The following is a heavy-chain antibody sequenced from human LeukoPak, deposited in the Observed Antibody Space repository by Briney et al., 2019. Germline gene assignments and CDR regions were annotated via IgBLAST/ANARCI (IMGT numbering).Heavy chain of an antibody. CDR2: INHSGST. CDR1: GGSFSSYS. J-gene: IGHJ4*02. CDR3: ARELTSRWIDY. D-gene: IGHD6-13*01. Sequence: SETLSLTCAVYGGSFSSYSWSWIRQPPGKGLQWIGEINHSGSTNYNPSLKSRVTISLDTSKNQVSLKLNSVTAADTAVYYRARELTSRWIDYWGQGTLVTVSS. V-gene: IGHV4-34*01.